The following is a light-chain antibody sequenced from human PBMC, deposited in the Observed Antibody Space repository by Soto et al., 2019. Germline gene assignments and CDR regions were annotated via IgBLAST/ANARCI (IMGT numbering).Light chain of an antibody. Sequence: EIVLTQSPASLSLSPGERPTLSCRASQSVSRYLAWYQQKPGQAPRLLIYGASSRATGIPDRFSGSGSGTDFTLTISRLEPEDFAVFYCQHYDSLPITFGQGTRLEIK. V-gene: IGKV3-20*01. CDR2: GAS. J-gene: IGKJ5*01. CDR3: QHYDSLPIT. CDR1: QSVSRY.